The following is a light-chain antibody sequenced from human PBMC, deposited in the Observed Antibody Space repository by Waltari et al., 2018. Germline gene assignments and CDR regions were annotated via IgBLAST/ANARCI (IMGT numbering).Light chain of an antibody. J-gene: IGKJ4*01. CDR2: GAS. CDR3: QQYDGSVVT. V-gene: IGKV3-20*01. CDR1: QTITGSL. Sequence: EIVLTQSPGTLSVSLGESVTVTSRATQTITGSLLTWYHQKPGQAPRLLIYGASNRATGIPDRFSGSGSGTDFTLTISRLEPEDSAVYYCQQYDGSVVTFGGGTKVEIK.